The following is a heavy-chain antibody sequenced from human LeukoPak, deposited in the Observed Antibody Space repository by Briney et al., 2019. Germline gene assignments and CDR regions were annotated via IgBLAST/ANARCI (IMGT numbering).Heavy chain of an antibody. CDR1: GFTFSSYW. CDR2: IKQDGSEK. V-gene: IGHV3-7*01. D-gene: IGHD3-10*01. Sequence: GGSLRLSCAASGFTFSSYWMSWVRQAPGKGLEWVANIKQDGSEKYYVDSVKGRFTISRENAKNSLYLQMNSLRAGDTAVYYCARDYYGSGSYYYGTDVWGQGTTVTVSS. CDR3: ARDYYGSGSYYYGTDV. J-gene: IGHJ6*02.